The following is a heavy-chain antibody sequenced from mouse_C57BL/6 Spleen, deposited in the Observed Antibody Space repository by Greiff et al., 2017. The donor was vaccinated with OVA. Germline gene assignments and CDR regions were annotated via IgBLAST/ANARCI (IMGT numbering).Heavy chain of an antibody. D-gene: IGHD2-2*01. CDR3: AGGYRYAMDY. CDR1: GYSITSGYY. Sequence: ESGPGLVKPSQSLSLTCSVTGYSITSGYYWNWIRQFPGNKLEWMGYISYDGSNNYNPSLKNRISITRDTSKNQFFLKLNSVTTEDTATYYCAGGYRYAMDYWGQGTSVTVSS. J-gene: IGHJ4*01. V-gene: IGHV3-6*01. CDR2: ISYDGSN.